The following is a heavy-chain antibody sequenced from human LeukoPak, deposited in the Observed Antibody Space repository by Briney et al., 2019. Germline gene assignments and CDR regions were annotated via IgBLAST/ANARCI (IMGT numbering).Heavy chain of an antibody. V-gene: IGHV3-21*01. CDR2: ISSSSSYI. CDR1: GFTFSSYS. Sequence: KPGGSLRLSCAASGFTFSSYSMNWVRQAPGKGLEWVSSISSSSSYIYYADSVKGRFTISRDNAKNSLYLQMSSLRAEDTAVYYCARDWYYYGSGSYSSDYWGQGTLVTVSS. D-gene: IGHD3-10*01. CDR3: ARDWYYYGSGSYSSDY. J-gene: IGHJ4*02.